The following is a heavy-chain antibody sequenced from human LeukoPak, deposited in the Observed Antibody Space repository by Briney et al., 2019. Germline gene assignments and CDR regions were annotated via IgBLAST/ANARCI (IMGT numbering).Heavy chain of an antibody. CDR2: INPNSGGT. J-gene: IGHJ4*02. V-gene: IGHV1-2*02. D-gene: IGHD5-18*01. CDR1: GYTFTGYY. Sequence: GASVTVSCKASGYTFTGYYMHWVRQAPGQGLEWMGWINPNSGGTNYAQKFQGRVTMTRDTSISTAYMELSRLRSDDTAVYYCAKDKMRLWLLLDPFDYWGQGTLVTVSS. CDR3: AKDKMRLWLLLDPFDY.